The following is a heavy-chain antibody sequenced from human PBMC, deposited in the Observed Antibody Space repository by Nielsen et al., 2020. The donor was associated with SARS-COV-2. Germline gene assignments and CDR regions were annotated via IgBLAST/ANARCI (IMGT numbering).Heavy chain of an antibody. CDR2: INPNSGGT. J-gene: IGHJ4*02. CDR1: GYTFTGYY. D-gene: IGHD4-17*01. V-gene: IGHV1-2*06. CDR3: ATDYTYGDKRGAGY. Sequence: ASVKVSCKASGYTFTGYYMHWVRQAPGQGLEWMGRINPNSGGTNYAQKFQGRVTMTRDTSISTAYMELSSLRSEDTAVYYCATDYTYGDKRGAGYWGQGTLVTVSS.